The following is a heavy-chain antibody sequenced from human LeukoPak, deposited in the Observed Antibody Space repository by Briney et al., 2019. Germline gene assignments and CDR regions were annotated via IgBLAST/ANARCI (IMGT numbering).Heavy chain of an antibody. V-gene: IGHV3-30*18. J-gene: IGHJ5*02. CDR2: ISHDGSEK. CDR1: GFSISTYG. D-gene: IGHD6-19*01. CDR3: AKDLYSSGWYNYFDP. Sequence: GGSLRLSCAASGFSISTYGMHWVRQAPGKGLEWVAMISHDGSEKYYVDSAKGRFTISRDNCKNTLYLQMNSLKGEDTAMYYCAKDLYSSGWYNYFDPWGQGTLVTVSS.